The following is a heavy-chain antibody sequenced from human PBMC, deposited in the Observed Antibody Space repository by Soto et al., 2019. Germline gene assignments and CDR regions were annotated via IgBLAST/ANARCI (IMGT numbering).Heavy chain of an antibody. Sequence: EVQLLESGGGLVQPGGSLRLSCAASGFTFSSYAMSWVRQAPGKGLEWVSAISGSGGSTYYADSVKGRFTISRDNSKNTLYLQINSLRAEDTAVYYCAKDPSPYDYIWGSYRHWGQGTLVTVSS. CDR3: AKDPSPYDYIWGSYRH. CDR1: GFTFSSYA. D-gene: IGHD3-16*02. J-gene: IGHJ4*02. CDR2: ISGSGGST. V-gene: IGHV3-23*01.